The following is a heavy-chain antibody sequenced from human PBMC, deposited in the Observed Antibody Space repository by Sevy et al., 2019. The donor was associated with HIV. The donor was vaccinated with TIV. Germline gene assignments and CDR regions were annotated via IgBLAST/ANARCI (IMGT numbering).Heavy chain of an antibody. CDR2: INESGIT. V-gene: IGHV4-34*08. J-gene: IGHJ5*02. CDR1: DGTFSGYY. Sequence: SETLSLTCAVHDGTFSGYYWNWIRQLPGKGLEWIGEINESGITYYNPSLKSRVAISVDTSNKKFSLKLNSVTAADTAVYFCARSPPVVVVPGAPSWFDPWGQGTLVTVSS. CDR3: ARSPPVVVVPGAPSWFDP. D-gene: IGHD2-2*01.